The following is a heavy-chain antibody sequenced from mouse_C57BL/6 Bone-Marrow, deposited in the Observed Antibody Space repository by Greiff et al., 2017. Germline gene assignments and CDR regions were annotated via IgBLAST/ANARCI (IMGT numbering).Heavy chain of an antibody. CDR3: TGTYYSNYFAY. CDR1: GFTFSNYW. CDR2: IRLKSDNYAT. D-gene: IGHD2-5*01. J-gene: IGHJ3*01. Sequence: DVKLQESGGGLVQPGGSMKLSCVASGFTFSNYWMNWVRQSPEKGLEWVAQIRLKSDNYATHYAESVKGRFTISRADSPSSVYLQMNNIRAEDTVIYYCTGTYYSNYFAYWGQGTLVTVSA. V-gene: IGHV6-3*01.